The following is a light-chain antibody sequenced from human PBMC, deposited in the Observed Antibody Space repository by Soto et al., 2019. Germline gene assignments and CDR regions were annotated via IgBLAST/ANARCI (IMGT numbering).Light chain of an antibody. Sequence: QSALTQPRSVSGSPGQSVTISCTGASSDVGGYNYVSWYQQHPGIAPKLMIYDVSKRPSGVPDRFSGSKSGNTASLTISGLQTEDEADYYCCSYAGRYTYVFGTGTKLTVL. CDR3: CSYAGRYTYV. CDR2: DVS. V-gene: IGLV2-11*01. J-gene: IGLJ1*01. CDR1: SSDVGGYNY.